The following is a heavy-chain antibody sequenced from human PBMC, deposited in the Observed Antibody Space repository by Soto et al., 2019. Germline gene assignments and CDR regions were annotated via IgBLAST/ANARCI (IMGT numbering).Heavy chain of an antibody. CDR2: IYHSGST. CDR3: ARVAFYFVRDYYYYGMDV. CDR1: GGSISSSNW. V-gene: IGHV4-4*02. J-gene: IGHJ6*02. D-gene: IGHD3-10*02. Sequence: QVQLQESGPGLVKPSGTLSLTCAVSGGSISSSNWWSWVRQPPGKGLEWIGEIYHSGSTNYNPSLKIRVTISVDKSKNQCSLKLSSVTAADTAVYYCARVAFYFVRDYYYYGMDVWGQGTTVTVSS.